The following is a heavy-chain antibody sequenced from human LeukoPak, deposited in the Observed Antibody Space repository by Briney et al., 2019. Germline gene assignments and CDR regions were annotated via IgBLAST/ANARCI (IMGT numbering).Heavy chain of an antibody. J-gene: IGHJ3*02. CDR2: IYPGDSDT. CDR3: ARQQYYDSSRYWGNAFDI. Sequence: GESLKISCKGSGYSFSSQWIAWVRQVPGKGLEWMGIIYPGDSDTRYSPSFQGQVTISADRSISTAYLQWSSLKASDTAMYYCARQQYYDSSRYWGNAFDIWGQGTMVTVSS. D-gene: IGHD3-22*01. V-gene: IGHV5-51*01. CDR1: GYSFSSQW.